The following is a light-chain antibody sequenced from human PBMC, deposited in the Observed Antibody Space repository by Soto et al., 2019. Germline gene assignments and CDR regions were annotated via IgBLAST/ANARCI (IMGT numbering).Light chain of an antibody. Sequence: HSSSTLSTSEGDSLTITCRASQTIGNYLAWYQQKLGKAPNLVIYDASNLEDGVPSRFSGSGSGTEFTLTISSLQPDDFATYHCQQYHSYPWTFGQGTKVDIK. J-gene: IGKJ1*01. CDR2: DAS. CDR1: QTIGNY. CDR3: QQYHSYPWT. V-gene: IGKV1-5*01.